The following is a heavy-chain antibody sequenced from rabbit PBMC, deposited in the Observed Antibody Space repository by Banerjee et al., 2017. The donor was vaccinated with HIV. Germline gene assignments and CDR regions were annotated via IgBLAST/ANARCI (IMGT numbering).Heavy chain of an antibody. Sequence: QEQLEESGGDLVKPEGSLTLTCTASGFSFSNKYVMCWVRQAPGKGLEWIACINTSSGNTVYATWAKGRFTISRTSSTTVALQMTSLTAADTATYFCARNGAGSNYAFNLWGQGTLVTVS. D-gene: IGHD8-1*01. V-gene: IGHV1S45*01. J-gene: IGHJ4*01. CDR2: INTSSGNT. CDR3: ARNGAGSNYAFNL. CDR1: GFSFSNKYV.